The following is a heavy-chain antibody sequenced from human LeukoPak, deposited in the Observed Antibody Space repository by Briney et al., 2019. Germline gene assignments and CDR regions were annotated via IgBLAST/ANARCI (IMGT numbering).Heavy chain of an antibody. Sequence: GGSLRLSCAASGFTFSSYWMSWVRQAPGKGLEWVSVIYSGGSTYYADSVKGRFTISRDNSKNTLYLQMNSLRAEDTAVYYCATNAPGWEGSYWGQGTLVTVSS. J-gene: IGHJ4*02. CDR3: ATNAPGWEGSY. D-gene: IGHD1-26*01. CDR2: IYSGGST. V-gene: IGHV3-53*01. CDR1: GFTFSSYW.